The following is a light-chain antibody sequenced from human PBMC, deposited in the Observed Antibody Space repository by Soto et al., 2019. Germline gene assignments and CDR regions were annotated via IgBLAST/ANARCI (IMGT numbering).Light chain of an antibody. CDR2: GAS. CDR3: QQFGDSLT. J-gene: IGKJ4*01. CDR1: QSVSSSY. V-gene: IGKV3-20*01. Sequence: EIVFTQSPGTLSLSPGERATLSCRASQSVSSSYLAWYQQKPGQAPRLLIYGASSRATGIPDRFSGSGSGTDFTLSVSRLEPEDFAVYYCQQFGDSLTFGGGTKVDI.